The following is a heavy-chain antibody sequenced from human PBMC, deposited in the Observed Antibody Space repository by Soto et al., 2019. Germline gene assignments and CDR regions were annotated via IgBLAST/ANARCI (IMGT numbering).Heavy chain of an antibody. J-gene: IGHJ2*01. CDR2: IGGTSGST. V-gene: IGHV3-23*01. Sequence: EVQLLESGGDLVQPGGSLRLSCAASGFTFSNFVMGWVRRAPGKGLEWVSAIGGTSGSTYYADSVKGRFTISRDNSKNTLSLQMHSLRAEDTAVYYCAKRRGDGYFDLWGRGTLVTVSS. CDR3: AKRRGDGYFDL. D-gene: IGHD7-27*01. CDR1: GFTFSNFV.